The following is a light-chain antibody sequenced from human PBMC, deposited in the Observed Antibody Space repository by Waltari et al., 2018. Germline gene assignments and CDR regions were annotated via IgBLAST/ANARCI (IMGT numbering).Light chain of an antibody. V-gene: IGLV4-60*03. CDR1: SGHSTYI. Sequence: QPVLTQSSSTSASLGSSVKLTCTLDSGHSTYIIAWHQQQAGKAPRYLMKLEDSGNYKKGSGVPDRFSGSSAGADRYLAIFKRQSEDEAEYYCETWDSNTRVFGGGTKLTVL. CDR2: LEDSGNY. CDR3: ETWDSNTRV. J-gene: IGLJ3*02.